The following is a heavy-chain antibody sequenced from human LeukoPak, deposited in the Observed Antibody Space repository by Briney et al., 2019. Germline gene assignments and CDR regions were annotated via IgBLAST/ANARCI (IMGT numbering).Heavy chain of an antibody. Sequence: SETLSLTCTVSGGSISSFYWNWIRQPPGKGLEWIGYIYNSGSTNYNPSLKSRVTISVDTSKNQFSLKLSSVTAADTAVYYCARLYSSSLGRVFDYWGQGTLVTVSS. V-gene: IGHV4-59*01. CDR2: IYNSGST. D-gene: IGHD4-11*01. CDR3: ARLYSSSLGRVFDY. J-gene: IGHJ4*02. CDR1: GGSISSFY.